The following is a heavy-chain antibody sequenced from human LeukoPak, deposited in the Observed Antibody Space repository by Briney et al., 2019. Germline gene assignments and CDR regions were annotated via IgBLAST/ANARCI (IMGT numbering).Heavy chain of an antibody. D-gene: IGHD2-2*02. V-gene: IGHV1-24*01. J-gene: IGHJ4*02. CDR1: GYTLTELS. CDR3: ATAGFVVVPAAITYFDY. CDR2: FDPEDGET. Sequence: GASVKVSCKVSGYTLTELSMHWVRQAPGKGLEWMGGFDPEDGETIYAQKFQGRVTMTEDTSIDTAYMELSSLRSEDTAVSYCATAGFVVVPAAITYFDYWGQGTLVTVSS.